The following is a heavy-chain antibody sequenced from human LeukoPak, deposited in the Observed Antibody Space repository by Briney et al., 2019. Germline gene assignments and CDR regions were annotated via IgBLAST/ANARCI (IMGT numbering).Heavy chain of an antibody. CDR3: ARRQGTTLSFDY. V-gene: IGHV1-2*02. CDR1: GYTFTGYY. D-gene: IGHD1-1*01. CDR2: INPNTGVT. J-gene: IGHJ4*02. Sequence: GASVKVSCKASGYTFTGYYMHWVRQAPGQGLEWMGWINPNTGVTNYAQKLQGRVTMTTDTSTSTAYMELRSLRFDDTAVYYCARRQGTTLSFDYWGQGTLVTVSS.